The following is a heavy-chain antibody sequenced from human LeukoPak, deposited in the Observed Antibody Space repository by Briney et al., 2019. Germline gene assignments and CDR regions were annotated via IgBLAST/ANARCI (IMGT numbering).Heavy chain of an antibody. V-gene: IGHV3-15*01. CDR3: TTAVIRGLNAFDI. CDR1: GFTFSNVW. CDR2: IKSKTDGGTT. D-gene: IGHD3-10*01. J-gene: IGHJ3*02. Sequence: GGSLRLSCAASGFTFSNVWMNWVRQAPGKGLEWVGRIKSKTDGGTTNYTAPVKGTFTISRDDSKNTLYLQMNSLKTEDTAVYYCTTAVIRGLNAFDIWGRGTMVTVSS.